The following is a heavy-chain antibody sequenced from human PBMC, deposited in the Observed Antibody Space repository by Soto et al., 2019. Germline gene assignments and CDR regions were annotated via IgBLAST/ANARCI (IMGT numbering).Heavy chain of an antibody. CDR3: ARDYPTPIAVAGTGAFDI. D-gene: IGHD6-19*01. CDR2: IIPIFGTA. CDR1: GGTFSSYA. J-gene: IGHJ3*02. Sequence: GASVKVSCKASGGTFSSYAISWVRQAPGQGLEWMGGIIPIFGTANYAQKFQGRVTITADKSTSTAYMELSSLRSEDTAVYYCARDYPTPIAVAGTGAFDIWGQGTMVTVSS. V-gene: IGHV1-69*06.